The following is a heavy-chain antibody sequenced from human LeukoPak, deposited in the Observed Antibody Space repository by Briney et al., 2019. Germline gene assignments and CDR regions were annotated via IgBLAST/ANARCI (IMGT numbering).Heavy chain of an antibody. V-gene: IGHV3-21*01. CDR1: GFTFSSYS. Sequence: GGSLRLSCAASGFTFSSYSMNWVRQAPGKGLEWVSSISSSSSYIYYADSVKGRFTISRDNAKNSLYLQMNGLRAEDTAVYYCARGPIAAAGPGWVYWGQGTLVTVSS. J-gene: IGHJ4*02. CDR3: ARGPIAAAGPGWVY. D-gene: IGHD6-13*01. CDR2: ISSSSSYI.